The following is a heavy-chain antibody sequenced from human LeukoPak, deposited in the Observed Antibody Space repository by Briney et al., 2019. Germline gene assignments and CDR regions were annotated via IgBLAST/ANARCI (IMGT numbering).Heavy chain of an antibody. J-gene: IGHJ5*02. CDR3: ARVSSGWYNWFDP. V-gene: IGHV4-59*01. D-gene: IGHD6-19*01. CDR2: IYYSGST. CDR1: GGSISSYY. Sequence: PSETLSLTCTVSGGSISSYYWSWIRQSPGKGLEGIGYIYYSGSTNYSPSLKSRVTISVDTSKNQFSLKLNSVTAADTAVYYCARVSSGWYNWFDPWGQGTLVTVSS.